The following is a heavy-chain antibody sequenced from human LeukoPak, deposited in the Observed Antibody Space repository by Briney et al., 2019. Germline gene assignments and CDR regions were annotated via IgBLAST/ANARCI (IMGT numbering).Heavy chain of an antibody. CDR1: GFSFPTSW. CDR3: ARQGASRLNDN. V-gene: IGHV5-51*01. J-gene: IGHJ4*02. CDR2: IYPADSDT. D-gene: IGHD6-6*01. Sequence: GESLKISCRGSGFSFPTSWIGWVRQMPGKGLEWMGIIYPADSDTRYSPSFQGQVTISADKSISTAYLQWSSLKASDTAMYYCARQGASRLNDNWGQGTLVTVSS.